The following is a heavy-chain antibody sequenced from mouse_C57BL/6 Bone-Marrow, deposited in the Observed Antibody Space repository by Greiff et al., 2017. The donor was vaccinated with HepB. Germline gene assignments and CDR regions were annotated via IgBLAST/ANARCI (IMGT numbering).Heavy chain of an antibody. J-gene: IGHJ2*01. D-gene: IGHD1-1*01. Sequence: EVKVVESGGGLVQPGGSMKLSCVASGFTFSNYWMNWVRQSPEKGLEWVAQIRLKSDNYATHYAESVKGRFTISRDDSKSSVYLQMNNLRAEDTGIYYCTGPYYGSGVTGYFDYWGQGTTLTVSS. CDR2: IRLKSDNYAT. V-gene: IGHV6-3*01. CDR3: TGPYYGSGVTGYFDY. CDR1: GFTFSNYW.